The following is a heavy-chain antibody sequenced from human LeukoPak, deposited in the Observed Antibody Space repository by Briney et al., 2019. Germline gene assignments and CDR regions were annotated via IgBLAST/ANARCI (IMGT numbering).Heavy chain of an antibody. D-gene: IGHD2-15*01. V-gene: IGHV4-30-4*08. CDR2: IYYSGST. CDR1: GVSISSGGYS. J-gene: IGHJ4*02. CDR3: ARGRYCSGGSCYFFFDY. Sequence: SETLSLTCTVTGVSISSGGYSWNWFRQPPGKGLEWIGYIYYSGSTYYNPSLKSRVTISVDTSKNQFSLKLSSVTAADTAVYYCARGRYCSGGSCYFFFDYWGQGTLVTVSS.